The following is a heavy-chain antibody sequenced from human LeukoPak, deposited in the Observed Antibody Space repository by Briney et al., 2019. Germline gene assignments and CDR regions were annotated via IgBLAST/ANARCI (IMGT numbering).Heavy chain of an antibody. CDR1: GGSFSGYY. V-gene: IGHV4-34*01. J-gene: IGHJ5*02. D-gene: IGHD3-3*01. Sequence: SETLSLTCAVYGGSFSGYYWSWIRQPPGKGLEWIGEINHSGSTNYNPSLKSRVTISVDTSKNQFSLKLSSVTAADTAVYYCARAKFGVVIRFDPWGQGTLVTVSS. CDR2: INHSGST. CDR3: ARAKFGVVIRFDP.